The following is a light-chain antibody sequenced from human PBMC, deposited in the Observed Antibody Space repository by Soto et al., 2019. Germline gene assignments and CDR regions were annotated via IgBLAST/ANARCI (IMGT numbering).Light chain of an antibody. CDR1: QSVSSY. CDR2: GAF. J-gene: IGKJ1*01. V-gene: IGKV3-15*01. CDR3: QEYDNWPPEGP. Sequence: EIVLTQSPATLSLSPGERATLSCRASQSVSSYLAWYQQKPGQVPRLLIYGAFTRATGIPDRFSGSGSGTEFTLTISSLQSEDVAVYFCQEYDNWPPEGPFGQGTKVEI.